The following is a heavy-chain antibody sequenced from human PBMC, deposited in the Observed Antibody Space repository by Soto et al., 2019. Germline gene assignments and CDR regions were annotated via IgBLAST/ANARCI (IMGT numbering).Heavy chain of an antibody. V-gene: IGHV1-69*13. Sequence: SVKVSCKASGGTFSSYAVSWVRQAPGQGLEWMGGIIPIFGTANYAQKFQGRVTITADESTSTAYMELSSLRSEDTAVYYCASSGLRDGYNFDWFDPWGQGTLVTVSS. CDR3: ASSGLRDGYNFDWFDP. CDR2: IIPIFGTA. J-gene: IGHJ5*02. CDR1: GGTFSSYA. D-gene: IGHD5-12*01.